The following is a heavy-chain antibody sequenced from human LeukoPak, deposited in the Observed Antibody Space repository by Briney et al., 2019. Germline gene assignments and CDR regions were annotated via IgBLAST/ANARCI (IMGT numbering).Heavy chain of an antibody. CDR2: ISGSGGST. V-gene: IGHV3-23*01. D-gene: IGHD6-13*01. CDR3: AKAFYPAAGTGRVDFPFDY. CDR1: GFTFSSYG. J-gene: IGHJ4*02. Sequence: PGGSLRLSCAASGFTFSSYGMSWVRQAPGKGLEWVSAISGSGGSTYYADSVKGRFTISRDNSKNTLYLQMNSLRAEDTAVYYCAKAFYPAAGTGRVDFPFDYWGQGTLVTVSS.